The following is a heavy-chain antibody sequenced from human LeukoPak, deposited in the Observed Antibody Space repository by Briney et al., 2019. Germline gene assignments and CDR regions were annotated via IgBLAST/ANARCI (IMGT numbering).Heavy chain of an antibody. CDR2: IYYSGST. Sequence: NPSETLSLTCTVSGGSISSYYWSWIRQPPGKGLEWIGYIYYSGSTNYNPSPKSRVTISVDTSKNQFSLKLSSVTAADTAVYYCARGPYYDFWSGYYTPYYFDYWGQGTLVTVSS. CDR1: GGSISSYY. D-gene: IGHD3-3*01. CDR3: ARGPYYDFWSGYYTPYYFDY. V-gene: IGHV4-59*01. J-gene: IGHJ4*02.